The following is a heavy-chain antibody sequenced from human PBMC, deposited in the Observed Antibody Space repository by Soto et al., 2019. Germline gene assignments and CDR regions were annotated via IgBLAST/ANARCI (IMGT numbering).Heavy chain of an antibody. D-gene: IGHD1-1*01. J-gene: IGHJ4*02. CDR1: EFTFSLYS. Sequence: GGSLRLSCAASEFTFSLYSMNWVRRAPGRGLEWVSYINTNNSTIYYADPVKGQFTISGDNAKNSLLLQMHSLTAEGTAVYYCATDLGTTMARHWGQGTLVTVSS. CDR2: INTNNSTI. V-gene: IGHV3-48*01. CDR3: ATDLGTTMARH.